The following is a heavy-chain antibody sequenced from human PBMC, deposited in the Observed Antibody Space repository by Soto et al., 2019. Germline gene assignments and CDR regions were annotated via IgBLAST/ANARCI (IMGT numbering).Heavy chain of an antibody. CDR2: MNPNSDNT. J-gene: IGHJ5*02. CDR1: GYTFTSYD. D-gene: IGHD1-1*01. V-gene: IGHV1-8*01. Sequence: GASVKVSCKASGYTFTSYDISWVRQAAGQGLEWMGWMNPNSDNTAYAQRFQGRVTVTRDTSRSTAYMELRSLRSEDTAVYYCARTPPWNRRYNSNEMDLWGQGTLVTVSS. CDR3: ARTPPWNRRYNSNEMDL.